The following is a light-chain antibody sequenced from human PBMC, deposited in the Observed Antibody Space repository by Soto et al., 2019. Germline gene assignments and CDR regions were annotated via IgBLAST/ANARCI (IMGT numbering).Light chain of an antibody. CDR1: QTISIF. Sequence: DIQMTQSPPSLSASVGDRVTITCRASQTISIFLNWYQQKPGKDPKLLIYGESTLQGGVPSRFSGSGSGTDFTLTISRLQPEDLAIYYCQQSYRTPTFGQGTRLEIK. J-gene: IGKJ5*01. V-gene: IGKV1-39*01. CDR2: GES. CDR3: QQSYRTPT.